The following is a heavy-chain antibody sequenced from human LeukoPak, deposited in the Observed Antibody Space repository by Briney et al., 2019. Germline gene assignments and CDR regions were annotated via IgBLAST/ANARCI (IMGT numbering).Heavy chain of an antibody. V-gene: IGHV4-39*06. Sequence: SETLSLTCTVSGGSISSSSYYWGWIRQPPGKGLQWIGSIYYSGSTYYNPSLKSRVTISVDTSKNQFPLKLSSVNAADTAVYYCARVRSGIGGATSGPFVDYWGQGTLVTVSS. CDR1: GGSISSSSYY. D-gene: IGHD1-26*01. CDR2: IYYSGST. CDR3: ARVRSGIGGATSGPFVDY. J-gene: IGHJ4*02.